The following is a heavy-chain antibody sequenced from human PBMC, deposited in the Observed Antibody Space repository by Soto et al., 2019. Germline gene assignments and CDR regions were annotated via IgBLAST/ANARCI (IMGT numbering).Heavy chain of an antibody. V-gene: IGHV3-23*01. CDR2: VSASGLNT. CDR1: GFTFSTYA. D-gene: IGHD1-1*01. CDR3: AKDRPRRTSGCVFDL. J-gene: IGHJ4*02. Sequence: EVQLLESGGKLVQPGGSLTLSCAASGFTFSTYAMAWVRQAPGKGLEWVSGVSASGLNTDYADPVKGRFYVSRDNSKNTVSLHMNSLRAEDRAVYYCAKDRPRRTSGCVFDLWGQGTPVTVSS.